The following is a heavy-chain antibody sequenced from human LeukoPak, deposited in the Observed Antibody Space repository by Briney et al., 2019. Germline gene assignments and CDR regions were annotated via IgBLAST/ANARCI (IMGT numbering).Heavy chain of an antibody. J-gene: IGHJ4*02. V-gene: IGHV3-74*01. Sequence: GGSLRLSCAASGFTFSSYWMHWVRQAPGKGLGWVSGINSDGSSTSYADSVKGRFTISRDNAKNTLYLQMNRLRAEDTAVYYCAKDDSYGSPYFDYWGQGTLVTVSS. CDR1: GFTFSSYW. CDR2: INSDGSST. CDR3: AKDDSYGSPYFDY. D-gene: IGHD5-18*01.